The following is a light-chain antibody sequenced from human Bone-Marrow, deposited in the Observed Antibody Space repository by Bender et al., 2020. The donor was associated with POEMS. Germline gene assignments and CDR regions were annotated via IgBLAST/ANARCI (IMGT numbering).Light chain of an antibody. Sequence: QSVMTQPASITGTPGQRVIISCSGSSSNIGNNSLCWYQQLPGTDPQLLIYMTFKRPSGIPERFSASKSGTSASLAIAGLRSEDEAEYHCASYADTLGSPVFGAGTKFTVL. V-gene: IGLV1-47*01. CDR2: MTF. CDR1: SSNIGNNS. J-gene: IGLJ3*02. CDR3: ASYADTLGSPV.